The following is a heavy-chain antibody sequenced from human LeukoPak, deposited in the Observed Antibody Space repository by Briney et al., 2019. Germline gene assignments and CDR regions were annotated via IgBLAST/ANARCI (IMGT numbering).Heavy chain of an antibody. D-gene: IGHD3-16*01. CDR3: ARDLSLRDDYVWETIWDFDY. Sequence: GGSLRLSCAASGFTFSDYYMSWIRQAPGKGLEWVSYISSSGSTIYYADSVKGRFTISRDNAKNSLYLQMNSLRAEDTAVYYCARDLSLRDDYVWETIWDFDYWGQGTLVTVSS. V-gene: IGHV3-11*04. CDR2: ISSSGSTI. CDR1: GFTFSDYY. J-gene: IGHJ4*02.